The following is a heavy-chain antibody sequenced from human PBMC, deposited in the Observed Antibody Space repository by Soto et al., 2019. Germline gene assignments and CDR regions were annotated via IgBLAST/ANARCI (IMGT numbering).Heavy chain of an antibody. V-gene: IGHV4-34*01. CDR1: GGSFSGYY. D-gene: IGHD2-15*01. Sequence: SETLSLTCAVYGGSFSGYYWSWIRQPPGKGLEWIGEINHSGSTNYNPSLKSRVTISVDTSKNQFSLKLSSVTAADTAVYYCARGRNEIVVVDRYYYYMDVWGKGTTVTVSS. CDR3: ARGRNEIVVVDRYYYYMDV. CDR2: INHSGST. J-gene: IGHJ6*03.